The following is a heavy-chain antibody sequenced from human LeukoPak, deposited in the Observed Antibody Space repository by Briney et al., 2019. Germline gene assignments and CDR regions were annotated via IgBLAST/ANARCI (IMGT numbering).Heavy chain of an antibody. V-gene: IGHV3-30*18. CDR3: AKDISIVGATPAFDI. CDR2: ISYDGSNK. D-gene: IGHD1-26*01. CDR1: GFTFSSYG. Sequence: GGSLRLSCAASGFTFSSYGMHWVRQAPGKGLEWVAVISYDGSNKYYADSVKGRFTISRDNSKNTLYLQMNSLRAEDTAVYYCAKDISIVGATPAFDIWGQGTMVTVSS. J-gene: IGHJ3*02.